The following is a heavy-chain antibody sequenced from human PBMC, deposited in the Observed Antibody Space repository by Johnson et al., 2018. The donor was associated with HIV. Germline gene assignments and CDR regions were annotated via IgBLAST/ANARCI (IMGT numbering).Heavy chain of an antibody. CDR1: GFTFSDYY. J-gene: IGHJ3*02. CDR3: ARAPRAFCDGDCYPNAFGI. D-gene: IGHD2-21*02. V-gene: IGHV3-11*04. CDR2: ISSRSGPI. Sequence: QVYLVESGGGLVKPGGSLRLSCAASGFTFSDYYMSWIRQAPGKGLEWVSHISSRSGPISYSDSVKGRFTISRDNAKNSLYLQINSLRAEDTAVYYCARAPRAFCDGDCYPNAFGIWGQGTMVTVSS.